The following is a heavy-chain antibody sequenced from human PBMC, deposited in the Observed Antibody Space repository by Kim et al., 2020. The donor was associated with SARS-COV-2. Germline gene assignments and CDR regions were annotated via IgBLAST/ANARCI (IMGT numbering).Heavy chain of an antibody. CDR3: ARETENNRPANWFDP. D-gene: IGHD1-20*01. CDR2: IYSGGST. V-gene: IGHV3-66*01. J-gene: IGHJ5*02. Sequence: GGSLRLSCAASGFTVSSNYMSWVRQAPGKGLEWVSVIYSGGSTYYADSVKGRFTISRDNSKNTLYLQMNSLRAEDTAVYYCARETENNRPANWFDPWGQGTLVTVSS. CDR1: GFTVSSNY.